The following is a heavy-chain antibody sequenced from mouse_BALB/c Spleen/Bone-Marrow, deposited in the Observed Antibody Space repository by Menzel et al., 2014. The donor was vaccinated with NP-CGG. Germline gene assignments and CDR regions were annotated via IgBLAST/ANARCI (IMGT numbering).Heavy chain of an antibody. CDR1: GYTFSSYW. CDR3: AREDGLWYFDV. CDR2: ILPGSGGT. D-gene: IGHD1-1*01. J-gene: IGHJ1*01. V-gene: IGHV1-9*01. Sequence: VQLVESGAELMKPGASVKISCKATGYTFSSYWIEWVKQRPGHGLEWIGEILPGSGGTNYNEKFKGKATFTADTSSNTAYMQLSSLTSEDSAVYYCAREDGLWYFDVWGAGTTVTVSS.